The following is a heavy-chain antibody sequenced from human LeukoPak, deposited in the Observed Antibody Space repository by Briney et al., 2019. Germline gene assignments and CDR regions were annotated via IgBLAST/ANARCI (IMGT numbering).Heavy chain of an antibody. CDR1: GDSISSGGYY. V-gene: IGHV4-31*03. Sequence: PSQTLSLTCTVSGDSISSGGYYWSWIRQHPGKGLEWIGYFYYSGNTYYNPSLKSRVTISVDTSKNQFSLKLSSVTAADTAVYYCARVSSTWQFFDYWGQGTLVTVSS. CDR3: ARVSSTWQFFDY. CDR2: FYYSGNT. J-gene: IGHJ4*02. D-gene: IGHD6-13*01.